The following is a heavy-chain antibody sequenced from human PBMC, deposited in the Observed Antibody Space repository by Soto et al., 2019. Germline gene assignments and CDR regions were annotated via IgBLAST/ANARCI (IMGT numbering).Heavy chain of an antibody. V-gene: IGHV3-73*01. CDR1: GFTFSGSA. CDR2: IRSKANSYAT. Sequence: GGSLRLSCAASGFTFSGSAMHWVRQASGKGMEWVGRIRSKANSYATAYAASVKGRFTISRDDSKNTAYLQMNSLKTEDTAVYYCTRQAMVRVNPYYYYYMDVWGKGTTVTVS. J-gene: IGHJ6*03. D-gene: IGHD3-10*01. CDR3: TRQAMVRVNPYYYYYMDV.